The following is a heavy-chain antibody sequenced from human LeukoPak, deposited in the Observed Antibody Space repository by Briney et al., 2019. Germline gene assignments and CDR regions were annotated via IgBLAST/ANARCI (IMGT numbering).Heavy chain of an antibody. CDR3: AREDSSGAFDI. CDR2: VWYDESNK. CDR1: GFTFRSYD. J-gene: IGHJ3*02. Sequence: HPGGSLRLSCAASGFTFRSYDMHWVRQAPGKGLEWVAVVWYDESNKYYADSVKGRFTISRDNSKNTLYLQMNSLRVEDTALYYCAREDSSGAFDIWGQGTMVTVSS. V-gene: IGHV3-33*01. D-gene: IGHD3-22*01.